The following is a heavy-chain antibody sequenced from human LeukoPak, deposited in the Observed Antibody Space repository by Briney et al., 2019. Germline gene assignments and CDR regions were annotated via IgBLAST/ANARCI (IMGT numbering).Heavy chain of an antibody. Sequence: SQTLSLTCDVSGGSISSGSYSWSWIRQPPGKGLEWIGFIYHSGSTYYNPSLKSRVIISIARSQTQFSLKLTSVTAADTAVYYCARELWGRYGPNYYYYYYMDVWGKGTTVTVSS. CDR2: IYHSGST. V-gene: IGHV4-30-2*01. CDR3: ARELWGRYGPNYYYYYYMDV. D-gene: IGHD5-18*01. J-gene: IGHJ6*03. CDR1: GGSISSGSYS.